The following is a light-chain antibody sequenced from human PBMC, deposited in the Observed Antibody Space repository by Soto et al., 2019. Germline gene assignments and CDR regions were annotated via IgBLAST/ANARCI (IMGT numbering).Light chain of an antibody. CDR3: QSYYSSLSGWV. Sequence: QSVLTQPPSVSGAPGQRVTISCTGSSSNIGAFYDVHWYQQLPGTAPRLLIYGNNNRPSGVPDRFSGSKSGTSASLAITGLQAEDEADYYCQSYYSSLSGWVFGGGTKLTVL. CDR1: SSNIGAFYD. J-gene: IGLJ3*02. CDR2: GNN. V-gene: IGLV1-40*01.